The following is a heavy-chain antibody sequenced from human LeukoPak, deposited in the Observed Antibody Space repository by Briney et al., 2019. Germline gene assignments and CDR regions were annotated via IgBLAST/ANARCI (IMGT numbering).Heavy chain of an antibody. CDR2: ISYSGGRT. V-gene: IGHV3-23*01. J-gene: IGHJ4*02. Sequence: GGSLRLSCAVSGFIFSSYAMSWVRQAPGKGLEWVSGISYSGGRTYYADSVKGRFTISRDNSKNTLYLQMNSLRAEDTAVYYCAKEFDSSGFFDCWGQGTLVTVSS. CDR3: AKEFDSSGFFDC. CDR1: GFIFSSYA. D-gene: IGHD3-22*01.